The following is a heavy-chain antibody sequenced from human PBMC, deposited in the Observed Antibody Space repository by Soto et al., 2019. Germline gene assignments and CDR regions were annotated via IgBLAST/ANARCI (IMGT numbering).Heavy chain of an antibody. Sequence: SETLSLTCTVSGDSISSYSWTWIRQPPGKGLEWIGYIYHTGTTYYNMSLKSRVTISVDRSKNQFSLKLSSVTAADTAVYYCARGINYYDSSGDYWFDPWGQGTLVTVSS. D-gene: IGHD3-22*01. J-gene: IGHJ5*02. CDR2: IYHTGTT. V-gene: IGHV4-30-2*01. CDR1: GDSISSYS. CDR3: ARGINYYDSSGDYWFDP.